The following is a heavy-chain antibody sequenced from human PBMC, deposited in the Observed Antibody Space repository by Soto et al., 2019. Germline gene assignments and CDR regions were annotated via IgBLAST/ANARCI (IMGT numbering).Heavy chain of an antibody. Sequence: CATIGVSFSKENKERSSVAPGKGLEWVSSISSTTNYIYYADSMKGRFTVSRDNAKNSVYLEMNSLSAEAAAVYFLASESEDLSSNLDCWGQVTPVTGPS. V-gene: IGHV3-21*01. CDR1: GVSFSKEN. D-gene: IGHD6-6*01. CDR3: ASESEDLSSNLDC. CDR2: ISSTTNYI. J-gene: IGHJ4*02.